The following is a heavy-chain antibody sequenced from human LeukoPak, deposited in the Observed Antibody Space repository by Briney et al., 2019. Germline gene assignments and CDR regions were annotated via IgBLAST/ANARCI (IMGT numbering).Heavy chain of an antibody. CDR2: IDPSDCYN. J-gene: IGHJ4*02. Sequence: GESLKISCKCLGYTFTSCLISWVRQMPGKGLEWMGRIDPSDCYNDYSPSFQGHVTISADKTISTAYLQWSSLKASDTAIYYCARHQGIATSFDYWGQGTLVTVSS. CDR1: GYTFTSCL. CDR3: ARHQGIATSFDY. V-gene: IGHV5-10-1*01. D-gene: IGHD6-13*01.